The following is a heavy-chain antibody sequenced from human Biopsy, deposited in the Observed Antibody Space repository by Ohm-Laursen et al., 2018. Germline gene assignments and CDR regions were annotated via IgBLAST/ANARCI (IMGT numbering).Heavy chain of an antibody. J-gene: IGHJ6*02. D-gene: IGHD6-6*01. CDR1: GYSVSSYD. V-gene: IGHV3-21*01. CDR2: ISETSSHI. Sequence: TLSLTCPASGYSVSSYDMNWVRQAPGKGREWILYISETSSHIYDADSVRGRFTVARDIAKNSLYLQLNSLRVEDTAVYYCARDSSRRAREGGMDVWGQGTTVTV. CDR3: ARDSSRRAREGGMDV.